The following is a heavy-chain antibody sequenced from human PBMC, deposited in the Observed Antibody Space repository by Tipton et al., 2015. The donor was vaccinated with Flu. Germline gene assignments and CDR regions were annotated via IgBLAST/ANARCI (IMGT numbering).Heavy chain of an antibody. V-gene: IGHV4-31*03. D-gene: IGHD4-11*01. CDR3: ARRDYSNYVSDPKNWFDR. CDR2: IYYSGST. J-gene: IGHJ5*02. Sequence: TLSLTCTVSGGSISSGGAYWSWIRQHPGKGLEWIGGIYYSGSTYYSPSLNSRVSISVDTSNNQFSLKLNSVTAADTAVYYCARRDYSNYVSDPKNWFDRWGQGILVTVSS. CDR1: GGSISSGGAY.